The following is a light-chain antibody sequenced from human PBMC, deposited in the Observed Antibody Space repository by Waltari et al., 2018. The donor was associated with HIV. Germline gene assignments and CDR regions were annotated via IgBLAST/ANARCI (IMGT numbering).Light chain of an antibody. J-gene: IGKJ4*01. CDR1: QSVGSY. CDR3: QQRSDSPPST. Sequence: LTQSPATLSLSPGETATLSCRASQSVGSYLAWYQQKPGRAPRLLIYDAINRATGIPARFSGSGSGTDFTLTISSLEPEDFAVYYCQQRSDSPPSTFGGGTKVEI. V-gene: IGKV3-11*01. CDR2: DAI.